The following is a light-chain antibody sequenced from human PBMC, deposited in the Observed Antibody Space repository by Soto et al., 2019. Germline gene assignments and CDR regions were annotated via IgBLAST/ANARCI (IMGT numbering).Light chain of an antibody. CDR3: QRRRNGPCT. CDR1: QSVRSY. J-gene: IGKJ1*01. Sequence: EIVLTQSPATLSLSPGERATLSYRASQSVRSYLAWYQQKPCQAPRLLIYDASHRATGIPDRFSGSGSGTAFPLTISSLEPKDFAVYYCQRRRNGPCTFGQGTKVEVK. V-gene: IGKV3-11*01. CDR2: DAS.